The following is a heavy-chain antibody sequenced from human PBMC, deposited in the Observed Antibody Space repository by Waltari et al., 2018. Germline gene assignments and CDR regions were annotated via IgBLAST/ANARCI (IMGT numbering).Heavy chain of an antibody. D-gene: IGHD3-22*01. CDR3: ARGFSDGTGYYYHYFHF. CDR1: GGPFSTYS. V-gene: IGHV1-69*01. J-gene: IGHJ4*02. CDR2: IIPGFNTP. Sequence: QVQLVQSGAELKKPGSSVKVSCKASGGPFSTYSLNWVRQAPGQGLEWLGGIIPGFNTPKSAQKFQDRVTITADEATNTAYMELSSLTSEDTAVYYCARGFSDGTGYYYHYFHFWGQGTLVTVSS.